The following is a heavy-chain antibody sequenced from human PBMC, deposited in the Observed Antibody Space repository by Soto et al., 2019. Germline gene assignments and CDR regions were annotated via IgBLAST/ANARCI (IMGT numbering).Heavy chain of an antibody. J-gene: IGHJ4*02. V-gene: IGHV3-48*02. Sequence: EVQLVESGGGLVQPGGSLRLSCAASGFTFSNSGMNWVRQAPGKGLEWVSYISSSSSTIRYADSVKGRFTISRDNAKNSLFLQMNSLRDEDTAVCYCARDRGGAGATDYWGQGTLVTVSS. D-gene: IGHD1-26*01. CDR2: ISSSSSTI. CDR1: GFTFSNSG. CDR3: ARDRGGAGATDY.